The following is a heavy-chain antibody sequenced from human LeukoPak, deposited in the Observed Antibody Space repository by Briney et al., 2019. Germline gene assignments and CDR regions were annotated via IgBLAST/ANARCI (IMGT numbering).Heavy chain of an antibody. CDR2: ISWNSGSI. CDR1: GFTFDDYA. V-gene: IGHV3-9*01. Sequence: GGSLRLSCAASGFTFDDYAMHWVRQAPGNGLEWVSGISWNSGSIGYADSVKGRFTISRDNAKNSLYLQMNSLRAEDTALYYCAKDIDYRSGSHWFDPWGQGTLVTVSS. D-gene: IGHD3-10*01. CDR3: AKDIDYRSGSHWFDP. J-gene: IGHJ5*02.